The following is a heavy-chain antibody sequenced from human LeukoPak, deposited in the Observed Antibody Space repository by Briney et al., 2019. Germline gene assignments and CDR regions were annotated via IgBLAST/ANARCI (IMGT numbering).Heavy chain of an antibody. J-gene: IGHJ4*02. CDR2: MYNSGST. Sequence: SECLSLTCTVSGGSIRGSCWSWIRQPPGRGLEWIAYMYNSGSTNYNPSLKSRVTISIDTSKDQFSLKLSYLTAADTAIYSCARGIESYGDYGYWGQGILVTVSS. CDR3: ARGIESYGDYGY. V-gene: IGHV4-59*01. D-gene: IGHD4-17*01. CDR1: GGSIRGSC.